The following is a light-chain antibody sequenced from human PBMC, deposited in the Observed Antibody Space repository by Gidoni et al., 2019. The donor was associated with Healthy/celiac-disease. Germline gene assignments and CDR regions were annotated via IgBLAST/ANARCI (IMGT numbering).Light chain of an antibody. Sequence: IQMTQSPSSLSASVGDRVTITCRASQSISSYLNWYQQKPGKAPKLLIYAASSLQSGVTSRFSGSGSGTDFTITISSLQPEDFANYYWQKSYSTLTFEQGTRLEIK. J-gene: IGKJ5*01. CDR2: AAS. V-gene: IGKV1-39*01. CDR1: QSISSY. CDR3: QKSYSTLT.